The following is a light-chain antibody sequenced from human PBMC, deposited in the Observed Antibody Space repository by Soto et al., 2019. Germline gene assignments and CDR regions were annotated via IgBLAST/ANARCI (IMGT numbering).Light chain of an antibody. CDR2: AVS. J-gene: IGLJ3*02. CDR1: SSNIGGYYY. V-gene: IGLV2-14*03. Sequence: QSALTQPPSVSGSPGQWITISCTGTSSNIGGYYYVSWYQQLPGTAPKLLIYAVSNRPSGVSDRFSGSKSGTTASLTITGLQAEDEADYYCHSYNSTMTLWVFGGGTKLTVL. CDR3: HSYNSTMTLWV.